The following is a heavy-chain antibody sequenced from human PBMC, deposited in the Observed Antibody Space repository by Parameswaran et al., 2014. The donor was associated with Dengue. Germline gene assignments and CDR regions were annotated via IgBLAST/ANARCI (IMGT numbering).Heavy chain of an antibody. Sequence: WVRQAPGQGLEWMGWINPNSGGTNYAQKFQGRVTMTRDTSISTAYMELSRLRSDDTAVYYCARDRYSSGWYGGLWGQGTMVTVS. V-gene: IGHV1-2*02. J-gene: IGHJ3*01. CDR2: INPNSGGT. CDR3: ARDRYSSGWYGGL. D-gene: IGHD6-19*01.